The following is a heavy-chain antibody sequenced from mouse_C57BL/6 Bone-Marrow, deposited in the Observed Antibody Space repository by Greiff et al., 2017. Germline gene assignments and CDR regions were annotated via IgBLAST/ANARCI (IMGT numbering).Heavy chain of an antibody. V-gene: IGHV1-81*01. CDR3: ARRDIYYGYDAFDY. CDR1: GYTFTSYG. Sequence: VQLQQSGAELARPGASVKLSCKASGYTFTSYGISWVQQRTGQGLEWIGEISPRSGNTYYNEKLKGKATLTADKSSSTTYMELRSLTSEDSAVYFCARRDIYYGYDAFDYWGQGTTLTVSS. J-gene: IGHJ2*01. D-gene: IGHD2-2*01. CDR2: ISPRSGNT.